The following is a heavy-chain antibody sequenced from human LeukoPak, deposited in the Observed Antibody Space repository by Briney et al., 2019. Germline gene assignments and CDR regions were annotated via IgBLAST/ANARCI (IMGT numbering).Heavy chain of an antibody. D-gene: IGHD6-13*01. V-gene: IGHV1-18*01. CDR2: ISAYDGST. CDR3: ARDPLSSTWSPYYFTLDA. Sequence: ASVKVSCKASGYTFTSYAINWVRQAPGQGLEWMGWISAYDGSTISAQDLQGRVTMTTDTSTTTAYMELTRLGSDDTAVYYCARDPLSSTWSPYYFTLDAWGQGTTVIVSS. J-gene: IGHJ6*02. CDR1: GYTFTSYA.